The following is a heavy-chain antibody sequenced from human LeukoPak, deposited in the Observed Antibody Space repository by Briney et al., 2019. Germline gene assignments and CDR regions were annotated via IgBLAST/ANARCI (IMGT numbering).Heavy chain of an antibody. Sequence: PGGSLRLSCAASGFTFSNAWMSWVRQAPGKGLEWVGRIKSKTDGGTTDYAAPVKGRFTISRDDPKNTLYLQMNSLKTEDTAVYYCTTDVYYDSSGRDYWGQGTLVTVSS. D-gene: IGHD3-22*01. V-gene: IGHV3-15*01. CDR2: IKSKTDGGTT. CDR3: TTDVYYDSSGRDY. J-gene: IGHJ4*02. CDR1: GFTFSNAW.